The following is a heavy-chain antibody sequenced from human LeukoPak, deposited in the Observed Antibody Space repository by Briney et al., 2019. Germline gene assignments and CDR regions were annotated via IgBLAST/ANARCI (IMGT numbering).Heavy chain of an antibody. CDR2: INHSGST. CDR3: ARLRGYYGSGGYYGPNYYYYYMDV. V-gene: IGHV4-34*01. CDR1: GGSFSGYY. Sequence: SETLSLTCAVYGGSFSGYYWSWIRQPPGKGLEWIGEINHSGSTNYNPSLKSRVTISVDTSKNQFSLKLSSVTAADTAVYYCARLRGYYGSGGYYGPNYYYYYMDVWGKGTTVTISS. J-gene: IGHJ6*03. D-gene: IGHD3-10*01.